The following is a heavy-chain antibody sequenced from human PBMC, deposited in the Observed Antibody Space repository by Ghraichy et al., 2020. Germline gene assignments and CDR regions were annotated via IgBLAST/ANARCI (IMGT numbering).Heavy chain of an antibody. CDR1: GGSFSGYY. Sequence: SETLSLTCAVYGGSFSGYYWSWIRQPPGKGLEWIGEINHSGSTNYNPSLKSRVTISVDTSKNQFSLKLSSVTAADTAVYYCARGRGMEKGSSGWYWKQNTGGRFDYWGQGTLVTVSS. V-gene: IGHV4-34*01. CDR3: ARGRGMEKGSSGWYWKQNTGGRFDY. CDR2: INHSGST. J-gene: IGHJ4*02. D-gene: IGHD6-19*01.